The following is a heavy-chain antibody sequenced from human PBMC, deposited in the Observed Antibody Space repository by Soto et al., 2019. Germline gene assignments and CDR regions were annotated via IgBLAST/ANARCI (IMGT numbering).Heavy chain of an antibody. CDR3: AKSLYNDNGGPNVH. Sequence: EVQLLDSGGGLVQPGGSLRLSCVGSGFTFSSYDMTWVRQAPGKGLEWVSSFSFYGRRDNTYYADSVKGRFTISRDNSRNTVYLQMDNLRVEDTAVYYCAKSLYNDNGGPNVHWGQGTLVTVSS. V-gene: IGHV3-23*01. CDR2: FSFYGRRDNT. J-gene: IGHJ4*02. D-gene: IGHD1-1*01. CDR1: GFTFSSYD.